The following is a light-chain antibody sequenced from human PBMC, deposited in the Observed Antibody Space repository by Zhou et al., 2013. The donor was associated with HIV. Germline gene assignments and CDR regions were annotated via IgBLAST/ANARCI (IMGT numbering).Light chain of an antibody. CDR1: QGIRDD. V-gene: IGKV1-33*01. J-gene: IGKJ5*01. CDR2: DAS. CDR3: QQYDNLPPRIT. Sequence: IQMTQSPSSLSASVGDRVTITCRASQGIRDDLGWYQQKPGKAPKLLIYDASNLETGVPSRFSGSGSGTDFTFTISSLQPEDIATYYCQQYDNLPPRITFGQGTRLEIK.